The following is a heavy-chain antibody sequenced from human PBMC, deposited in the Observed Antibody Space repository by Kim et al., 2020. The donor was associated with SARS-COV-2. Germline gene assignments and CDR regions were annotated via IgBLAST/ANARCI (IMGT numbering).Heavy chain of an antibody. D-gene: IGHD3-22*01. Sequence: GSLRLSCAASGFTFSSYEMNWVSQAPGKGLEWVSYISSSGSTIYYADSVKGRFTISRDNAKNSLYLQMNSLRAEDTAVYYCARGYDSSGYRRGYFDLWGRGTLVTVSS. V-gene: IGHV3-48*03. CDR2: ISSSGSTI. CDR3: ARGYDSSGYRRGYFDL. CDR1: GFTFSSYE. J-gene: IGHJ2*01.